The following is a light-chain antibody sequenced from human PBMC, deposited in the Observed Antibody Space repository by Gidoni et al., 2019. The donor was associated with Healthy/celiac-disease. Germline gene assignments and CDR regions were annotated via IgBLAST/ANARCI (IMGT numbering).Light chain of an antibody. CDR3: QQYNSYSWT. J-gene: IGKJ1*01. V-gene: IGKV1-5*03. Sequence: DIQMTQSPSTLSASVGDRVTTTCRASQSISSWLAWYQQKPGKAPKLLIYKASSLESGVPSRFSGSGSGTEFTLTISSLQPDDVATYYCQQYNSYSWTFXQXTKVEIK. CDR2: KAS. CDR1: QSISSW.